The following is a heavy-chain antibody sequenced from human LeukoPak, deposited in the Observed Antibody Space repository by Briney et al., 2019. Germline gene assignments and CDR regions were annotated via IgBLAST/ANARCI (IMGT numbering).Heavy chain of an antibody. CDR3: ARSADFWSGTDY. CDR2: INHSGST. Sequence: PGGSLRLSCAASGFTFSSYAMSWIRQPPGKGLEWIGEINHSGSTNYNPSLKSRVTISVDTSKNQFSLKLSSVTAADTAVYYCARSADFWSGTDYWGQGTLVTVSS. D-gene: IGHD3-3*01. CDR1: GFTFSSYA. J-gene: IGHJ4*02. V-gene: IGHV4-34*01.